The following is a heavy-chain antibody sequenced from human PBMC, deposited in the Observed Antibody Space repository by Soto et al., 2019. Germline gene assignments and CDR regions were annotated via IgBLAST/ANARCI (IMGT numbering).Heavy chain of an antibody. V-gene: IGHV4-31*03. CDR2: IYYSGST. CDR1: GGSISSGGYY. CDR3: ARANVDIVATIYETYYFDY. Sequence: PSETLSLTCTVSGGSISSGGYYWSWIRQHPGKGLEWIGYIYYSGSTYYNPSLKSRVTISVDTSKNQFSLKLSSVTAADTAVYYCARANVDIVATIYETYYFDYWGQGTLVTVSS. D-gene: IGHD5-12*01. J-gene: IGHJ4*02.